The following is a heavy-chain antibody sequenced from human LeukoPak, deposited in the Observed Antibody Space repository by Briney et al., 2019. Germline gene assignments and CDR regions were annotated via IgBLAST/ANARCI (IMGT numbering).Heavy chain of an antibody. D-gene: IGHD2/OR15-2a*01. J-gene: IGHJ4*02. Sequence: GGSLRLSCAASGCALRSNSMNWVRQAPGKGLEWISYITTSSSTIYYADSVKGRFTISRDNAKNSLYLQMNSLRDEDTAVYYCARGATNMAYFDCWGQGTLVTVSS. V-gene: IGHV3-48*02. CDR2: ITTSSSTI. CDR3: ARGATNMAYFDC. CDR1: GCALRSNS.